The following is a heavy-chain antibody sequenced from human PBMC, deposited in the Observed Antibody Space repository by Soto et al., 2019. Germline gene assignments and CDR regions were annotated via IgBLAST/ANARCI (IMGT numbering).Heavy chain of an antibody. Sequence: GASVKVTWEACGYTFTSYGISWVRQAPGQGREWMGWISAYNGNTNYAQKLQGRVTMTTDTSTSTAYMELRSLRSDDTAVYYCATYPNIAARPGTEAYFDYWGQGTLVTVSS. CDR1: GYTFTSYG. D-gene: IGHD6-6*01. CDR2: ISAYNGNT. J-gene: IGHJ4*02. V-gene: IGHV1-18*04. CDR3: ATYPNIAARPGTEAYFDY.